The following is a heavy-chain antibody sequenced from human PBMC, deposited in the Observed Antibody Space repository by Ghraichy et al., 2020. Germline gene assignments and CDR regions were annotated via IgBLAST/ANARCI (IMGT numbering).Heavy chain of an antibody. Sequence: SETLSLTCTVSGGSISSSSYYWGWIRQPPGKGLEWIGSIYYSGSTYYNPSLKSRVTISVDTSKNQFSLKLSSVTAADTAVYYCARHLDPVLSVAVAVDDYWGQGTLVTVSS. CDR2: IYYSGST. CDR1: GGSISSSSYY. D-gene: IGHD6-19*01. CDR3: ARHLDPVLSVAVAVDDY. V-gene: IGHV4-39*01. J-gene: IGHJ4*02.